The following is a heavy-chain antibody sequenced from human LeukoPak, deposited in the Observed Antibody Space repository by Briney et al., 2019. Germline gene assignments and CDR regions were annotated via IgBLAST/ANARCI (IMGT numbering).Heavy chain of an antibody. CDR1: GGTFSSYA. CDR3: ARDRRVYGSGSSFAYFDY. Sequence: SVKVSCKASGGTFSSYAISWVRQAPGQGLEWMGGIIPIFGTANYAEKLQGRVTMTTDTSTSTAYMELRSLRSDDTAVYYCARDRRVYGSGSSFAYFDYWGQGTLVTVSS. V-gene: IGHV1-69*05. CDR2: IIPIFGTA. J-gene: IGHJ4*02. D-gene: IGHD3-10*01.